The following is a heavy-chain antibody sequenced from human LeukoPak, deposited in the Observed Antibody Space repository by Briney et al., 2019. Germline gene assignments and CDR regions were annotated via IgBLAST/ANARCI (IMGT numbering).Heavy chain of an antibody. V-gene: IGHV3-15*01. D-gene: IGHD3-10*01. CDR3: TRVQGGTYNTFDI. Sequence: PGGSLRLSCAASGFSVSRAWLSWVRQAPGKGLEWVGRIKTKRDGGTIDYAAPVKGRFTISGDELKDTVYLEMNELKTEDTAVYYCTRVQGGTYNTFDIWGQGTVVTVSS. CDR1: GFSVSRAW. CDR2: IKTKRDGGTI. J-gene: IGHJ3*02.